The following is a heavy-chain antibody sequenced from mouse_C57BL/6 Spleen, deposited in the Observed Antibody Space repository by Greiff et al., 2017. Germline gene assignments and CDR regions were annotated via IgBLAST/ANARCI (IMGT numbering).Heavy chain of an antibody. V-gene: IGHV1-53*01. CDR2: INPSNGGT. CDR1: GYTFTSYW. D-gene: IGHD1-1*01. CDR3: ARFPNYYGSSYGYFDY. J-gene: IGHJ2*01. Sequence: QVQLQQPGTELVKPGASVKLSCKASGYTFTSYWMHWVKQRPGQGLEWIGNINPSNGGTNYNEKFKSKATLTVDKSSSTAYMQLSSLTSEDSAVYYCARFPNYYGSSYGYFDYWGQGTTLTVSS.